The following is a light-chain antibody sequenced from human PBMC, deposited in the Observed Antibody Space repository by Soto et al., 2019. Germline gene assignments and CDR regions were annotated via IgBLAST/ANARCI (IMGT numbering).Light chain of an antibody. Sequence: EIVLTQSPGTLSLSPGERATLSCRASQSVSSSYFAWYQQQPGQAPRLLIYGASSRATGIPDRFSGSGSGTDFTLTISRLEPEDFAVYYCQQYASSPETFGPGTKVDIK. V-gene: IGKV3-20*01. J-gene: IGKJ3*01. CDR2: GAS. CDR1: QSVSSSY. CDR3: QQYASSPET.